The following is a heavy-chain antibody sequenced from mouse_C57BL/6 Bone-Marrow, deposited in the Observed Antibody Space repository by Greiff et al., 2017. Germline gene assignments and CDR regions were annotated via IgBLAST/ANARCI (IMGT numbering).Heavy chain of an antibody. Sequence: VQLQQSVAELVRPGASVKLSCTASGFNIQNTYMHWVKQRPEQGLEWIGRIDPANGNTKYAPKFQGKATITADTSSNTAYLQLSSLTSEDTANYYCARSGFYAMDYWGQGTSVTVSS. V-gene: IGHV14-3*01. CDR3: ARSGFYAMDY. J-gene: IGHJ4*01. CDR2: IDPANGNT. CDR1: GFNIQNTY. D-gene: IGHD1-3*01.